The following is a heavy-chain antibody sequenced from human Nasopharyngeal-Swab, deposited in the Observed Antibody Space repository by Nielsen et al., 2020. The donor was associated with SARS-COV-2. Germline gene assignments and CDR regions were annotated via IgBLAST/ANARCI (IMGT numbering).Heavy chain of an antibody. V-gene: IGHV3-33*01. CDR3: ARAPSPDDSSGGGY. CDR1: GFTFSIYG. J-gene: IGHJ4*02. CDR2: IWYDGSNK. D-gene: IGHD3-22*01. Sequence: GESLKISCVESGFTFSIYGMHWVRQAPGKGLEWLASIWYDGSNKYYAGSVKGRFTISRDNSKNTVYLQMNSLRGEDTAVYYCARAPSPDDSSGGGYWGQGTLVTVSS.